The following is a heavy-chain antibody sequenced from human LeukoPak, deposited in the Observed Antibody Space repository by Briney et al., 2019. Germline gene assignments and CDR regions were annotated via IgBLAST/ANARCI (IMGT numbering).Heavy chain of an antibody. V-gene: IGHV4-38-2*02. CDR1: GYSISSGYY. Sequence: SETLSLTCTVSGYSISSGYYWGWIRQPPGKGLEWIGSIYYSGSTNYNPSLKSRVTISVDTSKNQFSLKLSSVTAADTAVYYCARAGVATGSWYPDAFDIWGQGTMVTVSS. CDR2: IYYSGST. D-gene: IGHD6-13*01. J-gene: IGHJ3*02. CDR3: ARAGVATGSWYPDAFDI.